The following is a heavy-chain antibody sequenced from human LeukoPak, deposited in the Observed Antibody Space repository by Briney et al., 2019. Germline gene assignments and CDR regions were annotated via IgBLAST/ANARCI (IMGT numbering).Heavy chain of an antibody. CDR2: INAGNGNT. Sequence: ASVKVSCKASGYTSTSYAMHWVRQAPGQRLEWMGWINAGNGNTKYSQKFQGRVTITRDTSASSAYTELSSLRSEDTAVYYCARGYSSSWPEAFDIWGQGTMVTVSS. V-gene: IGHV1-3*01. CDR1: GYTSTSYA. D-gene: IGHD6-13*01. J-gene: IGHJ3*02. CDR3: ARGYSSSWPEAFDI.